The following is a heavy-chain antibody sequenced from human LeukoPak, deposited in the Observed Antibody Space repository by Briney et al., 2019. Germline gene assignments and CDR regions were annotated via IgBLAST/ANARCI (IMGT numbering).Heavy chain of an antibody. CDR3: ARGSYSSSWI. D-gene: IGHD6-13*01. V-gene: IGHV4-59*01. J-gene: IGHJ4*02. CDR2: IYYSGST. CDR1: GGSISSYY. Sequence: SETLSLTCTVSGGSISSYYWSWIRQPTGKGLEWIGYIYYSGSTNYNPSLKSRVTISVDTSKNQFSLKLSSVTAADTAVYYCARGSYSSSWIWGQGTLVTVSS.